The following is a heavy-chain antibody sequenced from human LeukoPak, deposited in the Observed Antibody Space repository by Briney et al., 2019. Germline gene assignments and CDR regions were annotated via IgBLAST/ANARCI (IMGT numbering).Heavy chain of an antibody. CDR1: GGSISSHY. D-gene: IGHD1-26*01. CDR2: TNHVGST. V-gene: IGHV4-59*08. CDR3: ARHYDGRGSGSYYEDY. Sequence: SETLSLTCTVSGGSISSHYWCWIRQPPGKGLQWVGYTNHVGSTDYNPSLKSRVTISIDTSKNQFSLKLSSVTAADTAVYYCARHYDGRGSGSYYEDYWGQGTLVIVSS. J-gene: IGHJ4*02.